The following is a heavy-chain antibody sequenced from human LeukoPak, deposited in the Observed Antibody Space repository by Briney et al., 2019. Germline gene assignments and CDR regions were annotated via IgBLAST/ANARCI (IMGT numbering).Heavy chain of an antibody. CDR1: GFTFSSYE. CDR3: ARNGVYFGWLLAYFAY. D-gene: IGHD3-9*01. CDR2: ISSSGSTI. J-gene: IGHJ4*02. Sequence: PGGSLRLSCAASGFTFSSYEMNWARQAPGKGLEWVSYISSSGSTIYYADSVKGRFTISRDNAKNSLYLQMNSLRAEDTAVYFCARNGVYFGWLLAYFAYWGQGTLVTVSS. V-gene: IGHV3-48*03.